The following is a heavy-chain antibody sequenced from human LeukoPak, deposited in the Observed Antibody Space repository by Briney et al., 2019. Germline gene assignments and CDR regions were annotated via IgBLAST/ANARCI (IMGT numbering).Heavy chain of an antibody. J-gene: IGHJ4*02. CDR1: GGSISSSGKY. CDR2: VYYSGST. CDR3: ARVDTAMVTLDY. D-gene: IGHD5-18*01. V-gene: IGHV4-39*07. Sequence: SETLSLTCTVSGGSISSSGKYWGWIRQPPGKGLEWIGNVYYSGSTYYNPSLKSRVTISVDTSKNQFSLKLISLTAADTAVYYCARVDTAMVTLDYWGQGTLVTVSS.